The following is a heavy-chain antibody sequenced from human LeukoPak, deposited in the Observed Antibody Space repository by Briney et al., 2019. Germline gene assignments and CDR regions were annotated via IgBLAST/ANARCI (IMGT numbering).Heavy chain of an antibody. V-gene: IGHV3-23*01. CDR1: CG. Sequence: CGMSWVRQAPGKGLEWVSSISGGGGSTYFADSVKGRFNISRDNAKNTVYLQMNSLRVEDTAIYYCVKLSLTAAGRGKTWFDLWGQGTLVSVSS. D-gene: IGHD6-13*01. CDR3: VKLSLTAAGRGKTWFDL. CDR2: ISGGGGST. J-gene: IGHJ5*01.